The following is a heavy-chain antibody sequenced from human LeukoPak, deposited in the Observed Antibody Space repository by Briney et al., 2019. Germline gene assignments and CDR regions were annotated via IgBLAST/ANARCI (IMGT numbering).Heavy chain of an antibody. Sequence: GSLKLSFSASGFIFRSFYMPWVRQAPGKGLEYVSAITTNGGSTYYADSVKGRFTISRDNSKNTLYLQMSSLRADDTAVYYCVKDLRGLHQVDRGMYFDYWGQGTLVTVSS. CDR3: VKDLRGLHQVDRGMYFDY. D-gene: IGHD3-10*01. CDR2: ITTNGGST. CDR1: GFIFRSFY. J-gene: IGHJ4*02. V-gene: IGHV3-64D*09.